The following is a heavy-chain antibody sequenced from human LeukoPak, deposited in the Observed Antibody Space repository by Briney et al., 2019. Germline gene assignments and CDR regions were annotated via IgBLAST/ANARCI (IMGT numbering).Heavy chain of an antibody. CDR2: IYYSGST. CDR3: ASHLYDYVWGSYGPSAFDY. J-gene: IGHJ4*02. Sequence: PSETLSLTCTVSGGSISSYYWSWIRQPPGKGLEWIGYIYYSGSTNYNPSLKSRVTISVDTSKNQFSLKLSSVTAADTAVYYCASHLYDYVWGSYGPSAFDYWGQGTLVTVSS. D-gene: IGHD3-16*01. V-gene: IGHV4-59*08. CDR1: GGSISSYY.